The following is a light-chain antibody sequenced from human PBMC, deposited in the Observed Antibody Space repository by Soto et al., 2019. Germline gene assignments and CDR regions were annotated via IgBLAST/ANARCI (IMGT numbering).Light chain of an antibody. CDR3: QHYASYSYT. V-gene: IGKV1-5*01. Sequence: DIQMTQSPSSLSASVGDRVTITCRASQHINIWLAWYQQKPGKAPKLLISGASDLESGVPSRFSGSGSWTEFALTISSLHPDDFATYYCQHYASYSYTFGQGTKVDIK. J-gene: IGKJ2*01. CDR2: GAS. CDR1: QHINIW.